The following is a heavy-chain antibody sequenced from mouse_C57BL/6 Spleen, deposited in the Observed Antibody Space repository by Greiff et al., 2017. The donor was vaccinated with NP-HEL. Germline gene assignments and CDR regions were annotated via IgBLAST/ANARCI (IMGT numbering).Heavy chain of an antibody. Sequence: VMLVESGPELVKPGASVKISCKASGYSFTSYYIHWVKQRPGQGLEWIGWIYPGSGNTKYNEKFKGKATLTADTSSSTAYMQLSSLTSEDSAVYYCASDDYDAWYFDVWGTGTTVTVSS. V-gene: IGHV1-66*01. J-gene: IGHJ1*03. D-gene: IGHD2-4*01. CDR1: GYSFTSYY. CDR2: IYPGSGNT. CDR3: ASDDYDAWYFDV.